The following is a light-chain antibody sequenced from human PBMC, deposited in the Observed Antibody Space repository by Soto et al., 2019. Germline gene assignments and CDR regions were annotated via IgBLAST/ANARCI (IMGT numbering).Light chain of an antibody. J-gene: IGKJ1*01. CDR1: QGIRSA. CDR2: DAS. V-gene: IGKV1-13*02. Sequence: AIQVTQSPSSLSASVGDRVTITCRTSQGIRSALGWYQQKPGKAPKLLIYDASSLESGVPSRFSGSGSGTEFTLTISSLQPEDFATYYCQQSYSTPRTFGQGTKVDIK. CDR3: QQSYSTPRT.